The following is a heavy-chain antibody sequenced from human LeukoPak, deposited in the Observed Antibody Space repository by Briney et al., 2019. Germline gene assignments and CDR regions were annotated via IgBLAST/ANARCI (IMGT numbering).Heavy chain of an antibody. D-gene: IGHD5-12*01. CDR1: GGSISSGGYS. Sequence: SETLSLTCTVSGGSISSGGYSWSWIRQPPGKGLEWIGYIYHSGSTYYNPSLKSRVTISVDRSKNQFSLKLSSVTAADTAVYYCARATSGYDSVRGWPRGDDAFDIWGQGTMVTVSS. V-gene: IGHV4-30-2*01. CDR3: ARATSGYDSVRGWPRGDDAFDI. J-gene: IGHJ3*02. CDR2: IYHSGST.